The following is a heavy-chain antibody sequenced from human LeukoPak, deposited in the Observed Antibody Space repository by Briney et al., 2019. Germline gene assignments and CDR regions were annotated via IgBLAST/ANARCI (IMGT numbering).Heavy chain of an antibody. J-gene: IGHJ4*02. V-gene: IGHV1-2*02. CDR2: INPNSGDT. CDR3: ARRLTTSQHLDS. Sequence: ASVKVSCKASGYTFTGHYMYWVRQAPGQGLEWMGWINPNSGDTNYAQKFQGRVTMTRDTSISTAYMDLNRLTSDDTAVYYCARRLTTSQHLDSWVQGTLVTVSS. D-gene: IGHD2-2*01. CDR1: GYTFTGHY.